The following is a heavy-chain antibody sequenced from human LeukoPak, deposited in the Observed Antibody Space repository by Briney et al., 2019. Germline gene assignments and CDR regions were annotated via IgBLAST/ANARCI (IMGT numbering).Heavy chain of an antibody. J-gene: IGHJ4*02. CDR1: GFSLSTSGVG. D-gene: IGHD3-22*01. Sequence: SGPTLVNPTQTLTLTCTFSGFSLSTSGVGVGWIRQPPGKALEWLAVIYWDDDKRYSPSLKGRLTITKDTSKNQVVLTMTNMDPVDTATYYCAHSGYFDSSGPLPPDYWGQGTLVTVSS. CDR3: AHSGYFDSSGPLPPDY. CDR2: IYWDDDK. V-gene: IGHV2-5*02.